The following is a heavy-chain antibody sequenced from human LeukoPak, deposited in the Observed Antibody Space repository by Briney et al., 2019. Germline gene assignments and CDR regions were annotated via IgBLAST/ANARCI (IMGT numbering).Heavy chain of an antibody. CDR2: INPNSGGT. CDR3: ARAGGEEVAAAFDI. J-gene: IGHJ3*02. V-gene: IGHV1-2*02. CDR1: VYTFTGYY. D-gene: IGHD2-15*01. Sequence: ASVKVSCKASVYTFTGYYMHWVRQAPGQGLEWMGWINPNSGGTNYAQKFQGRVTMTRDTSISTAYMELSRLRSDDTAVYYCARAGGEEVAAAFDIWGQGTMVTVSS.